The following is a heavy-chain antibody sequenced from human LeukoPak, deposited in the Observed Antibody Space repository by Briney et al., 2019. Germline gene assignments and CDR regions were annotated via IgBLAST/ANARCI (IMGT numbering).Heavy chain of an antibody. CDR2: IYSDGRT. CDR3: ARDRCSGGRCYSLSVGHMDV. J-gene: IGHJ6*03. CDR1: GFTVSNKY. D-gene: IGHD2-15*01. Sequence: GGSLRLSCAASGFTVSNKYMTWVRQAPGKGLEWVSLIYSDGRTYYADAVKGRFTISRDNAKNSLYLQMNSLRAEDTALYYCARDRCSGGRCYSLSVGHMDVWGKGTTVTVSS. V-gene: IGHV3-53*01.